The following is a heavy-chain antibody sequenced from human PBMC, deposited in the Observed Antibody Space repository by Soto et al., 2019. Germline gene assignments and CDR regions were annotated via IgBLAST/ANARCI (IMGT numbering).Heavy chain of an antibody. D-gene: IGHD3-10*01. J-gene: IGHJ3*02. CDR3: ARVWGGAFDI. CDR2: IYYSGST. CDR1: GASISTSY. V-gene: IGHV4-59*01. Sequence: SETLSLTCTVSGASISTSYWSWIRQPPGKGLEWIGYIYYSGSTKYNPSLESRVTISVDTSKNQFSLKLSSVTAADTAVYYCARVWGGAFDIWGQGTMVTVSS.